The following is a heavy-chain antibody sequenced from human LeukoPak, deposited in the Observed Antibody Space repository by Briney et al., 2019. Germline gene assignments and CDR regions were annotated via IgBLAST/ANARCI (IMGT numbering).Heavy chain of an antibody. CDR3: ATDLYYDSSGYYYSNGPKGRN. D-gene: IGHD3-22*01. Sequence: GASVKVSCKVSGYTLTEFSMHWVRQAPGKGLEWMGGFNPKDGETIYAQKFQGRVTMTEDTSTDTAYMELSSLRSDDTAVYYCATDLYYDSSGYYYSNGPKGRNWGQGTLVSVSS. J-gene: IGHJ4*02. CDR1: GYTLTEFS. V-gene: IGHV1-24*01. CDR2: FNPKDGET.